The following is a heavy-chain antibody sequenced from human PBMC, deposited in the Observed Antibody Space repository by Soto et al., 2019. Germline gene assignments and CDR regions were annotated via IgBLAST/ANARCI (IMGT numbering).Heavy chain of an antibody. CDR3: AAATIFGVVDDAFDI. CDR1: GFTFTSSA. D-gene: IGHD3-3*01. V-gene: IGHV1-58*02. J-gene: IGHJ3*02. CDR2: IVVGSGNT. Sequence: ASVKVSCKASGFTFTSSAMQWVRQARGQRLEWIGWIVVGSGNTNYAQKFQERVTITRDMSTSTAYMELSSLRSEDTAVYYCAAATIFGVVDDAFDIWGQGTMVTVSS.